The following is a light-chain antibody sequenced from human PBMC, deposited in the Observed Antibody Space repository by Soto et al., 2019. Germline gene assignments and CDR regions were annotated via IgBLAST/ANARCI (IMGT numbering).Light chain of an antibody. CDR2: END. CDR3: GTWDSSLSDV. J-gene: IGLJ2*01. V-gene: IGLV1-51*02. Sequence: QSVLTQPPSVSAAPGQRVTISCSGGSSNIGDNYVSWYQQVPGTAPKLVIYENDRRPSGIPDRFSGSKSGTSATLGITGLQAGDEADYYCGTWDSSLSDVFGGGTKVTVL. CDR1: SSNIGDNY.